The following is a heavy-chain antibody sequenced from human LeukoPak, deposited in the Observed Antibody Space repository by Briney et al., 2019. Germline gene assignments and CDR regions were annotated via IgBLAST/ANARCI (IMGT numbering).Heavy chain of an antibody. V-gene: IGHV1-2*02. D-gene: IGHD3-3*01. CDR3: ARSYDFWSGPPFDP. J-gene: IGHJ5*02. CDR2: INPNSGGT. CDR1: GYTFTVHY. Sequence: ASVTVSFKASGYTFTVHYMHWVRQAPGQGLEGMGWINPNSGGTKYAQKFQGRVTLTRDTSISTAYMELSRLRCDDTAVYYCARSYDFWSGPPFDPWGQGTLVTVSS.